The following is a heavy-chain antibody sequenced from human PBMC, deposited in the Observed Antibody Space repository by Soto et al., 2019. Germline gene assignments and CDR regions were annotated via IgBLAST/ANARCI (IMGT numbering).Heavy chain of an antibody. CDR2: ISTYSGDT. CDR1: GYAFFTYD. CDR3: ARHHGPTTSENWFDP. Sequence: ASVKVSCKASGYAFFTYDISWVRQAPGQGLEWMGWISTYSGDTKYAQKFQGRVTMTTDTSTTTAYLELRSLRSDDTAVYYCARHHGPTTSENWFDPWGQGTLVTVSS. D-gene: IGHD5-12*01. J-gene: IGHJ5*02. V-gene: IGHV1-18*01.